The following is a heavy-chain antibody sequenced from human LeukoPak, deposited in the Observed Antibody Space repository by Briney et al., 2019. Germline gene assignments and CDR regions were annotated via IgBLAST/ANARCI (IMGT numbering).Heavy chain of an antibody. CDR1: GFTFSSYN. V-gene: IGHV3-48*02. CDR2: ISISSTTI. CDR3: ARDRWFGESRYFDY. J-gene: IGHJ4*02. D-gene: IGHD3-10*01. Sequence: GGSLRLSCAASGFTFSSYNMNWVRQAPGKGLEWVSYISISSTTIYYADSVKGRFTISRDNAKNSLYLQMNSLRDEDTAVYYCARDRWFGESRYFDYWGQGTLVTVSS.